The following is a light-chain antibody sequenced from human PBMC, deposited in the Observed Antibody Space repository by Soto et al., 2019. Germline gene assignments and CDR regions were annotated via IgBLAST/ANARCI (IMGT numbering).Light chain of an antibody. J-gene: IGKJ4*01. V-gene: IGKV3-11*01. CDR2: DAS. CDR3: QQRSTWPLT. CDR1: QSVSSY. Sequence: ESVLTSSVATLFLSPGERATLSCRASQSVSSYLAWYQQKPGQAPRLLIYDASNRATGIPARFSGSGSGTDFTLTISSLVPEDFAVYYCQQRSTWPLTFGGGTKVDIK.